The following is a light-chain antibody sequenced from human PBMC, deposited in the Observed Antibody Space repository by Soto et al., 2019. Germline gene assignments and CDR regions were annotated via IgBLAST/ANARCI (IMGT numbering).Light chain of an antibody. CDR3: SSYAGSNNVL. CDR2: EVS. V-gene: IGLV2-8*01. Sequence: QSALTQPPSASGSPGQSVTISCTGTSSDVGGYNYVSWYQQHPGKAPKLMIYEVSRRPSGVPDRFSGSKFGNTASLTVSGLQSDDEADYYCSSYAGSNNVLFGGGTKVTVL. CDR1: SSDVGGYNY. J-gene: IGLJ2*01.